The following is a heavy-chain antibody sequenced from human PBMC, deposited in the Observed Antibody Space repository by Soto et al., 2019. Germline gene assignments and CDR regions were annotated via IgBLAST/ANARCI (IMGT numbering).Heavy chain of an antibody. CDR1: GYTFTSYG. D-gene: IGHD6-13*01. Sequence: GASVKVSCKASGYTFTSYGISWVRQAPGQGLEWMGWISAYNGNTNYAQKLQDRVTMTTDTSTSTAYMELRSLRSDDTAVYYCARDRRRIAAAVLSYYYGMDVWGQGTTVTSP. J-gene: IGHJ6*02. CDR2: ISAYNGNT. V-gene: IGHV1-18*01. CDR3: ARDRRRIAAAVLSYYYGMDV.